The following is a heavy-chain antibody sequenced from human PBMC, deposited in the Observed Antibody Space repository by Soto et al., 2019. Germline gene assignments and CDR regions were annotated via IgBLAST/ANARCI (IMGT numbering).Heavy chain of an antibody. Sequence: QVQLVQSGAEVKKPGASVKVSCKASGYTFTSYDINWVRQATGQGLEWMGGMNPNRGNTGYAQKFQRRVTMTWDTARGTAYVELSSLRAEDTAVYYCAGQHSAMANLANWGQGTRVAV. CDR2: MNPNRGNT. CDR3: AGQHSAMANLAN. CDR1: GYTFTSYD. V-gene: IGHV1-8*01. D-gene: IGHD3-3*02. J-gene: IGHJ4*02.